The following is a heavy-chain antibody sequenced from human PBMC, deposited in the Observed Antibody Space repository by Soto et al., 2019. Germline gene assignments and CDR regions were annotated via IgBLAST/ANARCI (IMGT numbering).Heavy chain of an antibody. CDR1: GFIVSDTY. CDR3: AREPRYCRGGSCSITGDAFDI. D-gene: IGHD2-15*01. V-gene: IGHV3-66*01. J-gene: IGHJ3*02. Sequence: EVQLVESGGGLVQPGGSLRLSCTASGFIVSDTYMNWVRQAPGKGLEWVSVISNRGDTHYADSVRGRFSLSRDIADNTLHLQMNNLRVEDKAVYYCAREPRYCRGGSCSITGDAFDIWGQGTMVTVSS. CDR2: ISNRGDT.